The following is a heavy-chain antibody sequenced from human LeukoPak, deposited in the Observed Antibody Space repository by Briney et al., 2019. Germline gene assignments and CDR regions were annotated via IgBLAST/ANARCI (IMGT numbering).Heavy chain of an antibody. CDR3: ARGLSGHSIFGSGLSDY. J-gene: IGHJ4*02. CDR2: LYDSNEN. V-gene: IGHV3-53*05. CDR1: GFTFSSYA. D-gene: IGHD3-22*01. Sequence: PGGSLRLSCAASGFTFSSYAMSWVRQAPGKGPEWVSVLYDSNENFYLAAVEGRFFISRDSPTNTLYLQMNSLRPEDTAVYYCARGLSGHSIFGSGLSDYWGRGTLVTVSS.